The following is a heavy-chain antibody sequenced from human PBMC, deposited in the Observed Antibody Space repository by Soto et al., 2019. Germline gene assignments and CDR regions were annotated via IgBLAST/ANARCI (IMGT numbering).Heavy chain of an antibody. CDR3: AGGGGYCSSTSCYEGQYYFDY. D-gene: IGHD2-2*01. Sequence: QVQLVQSGAEVKKPGSSVKVSCKASGGTFSSYAISWVRQAPGQGLEWMGGIIPIFGTANYAQKFQGRVTITADESTSTAYMELSSLRSEDKAVYYCAGGGGYCSSTSCYEGQYYFDYWGQGTLVTVSS. CDR2: IIPIFGTA. J-gene: IGHJ4*02. V-gene: IGHV1-69*01. CDR1: GGTFSSYA.